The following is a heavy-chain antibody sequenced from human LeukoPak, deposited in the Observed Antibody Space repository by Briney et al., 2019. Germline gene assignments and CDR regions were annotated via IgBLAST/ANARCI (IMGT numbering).Heavy chain of an antibody. V-gene: IGHV4-30-4*01. Sequence: SQTLSLTCTVSGGSISSGDYYWSWIRQPPGKGLEWIGYIYYSGSTYYNPFLKSRVTISVDTSKNQFSLKLSSVTAADTAVYYCARDEAYGDYGSGLFDYWGQGTLVTVSS. CDR3: ARDEAYGDYGSGLFDY. J-gene: IGHJ4*02. D-gene: IGHD4-17*01. CDR2: IYYSGST. CDR1: GGSISSGDYY.